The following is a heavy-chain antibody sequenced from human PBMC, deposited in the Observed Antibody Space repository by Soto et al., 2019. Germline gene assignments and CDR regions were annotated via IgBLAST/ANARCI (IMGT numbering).Heavy chain of an antibody. V-gene: IGHV3-33*01. CDR1: GFTFSDHA. CDR3: ATGGSYYIL. CDR2: VWFDGGNK. J-gene: IGHJ4*02. Sequence: QVQLVASGGGVVQPGTSLRLSCEASGFTFSDHAMHWVRQAPGKGLEWVAVVWFDGGNKFYTDSVKGRFTISRDNSKNTLYLQMNSLRGEDTALYYCATGGSYYILWGQGTLVTVSS. D-gene: IGHD1-26*01.